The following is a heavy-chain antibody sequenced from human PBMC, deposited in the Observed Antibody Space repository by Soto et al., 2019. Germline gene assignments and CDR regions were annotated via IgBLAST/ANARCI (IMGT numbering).Heavy chain of an antibody. D-gene: IGHD6-19*01. V-gene: IGHV1-8*01. Sequence: ASVKVSCKASGYTFTIYDINWVRQATGQGLEWMGWMNPNSGNTGYAQKFQGRVTMTRNTSISTAYMELSSLRSEDTAVYYCARAHISGWDEGLDPWGQGALVTVSS. CDR2: MNPNSGNT. CDR1: GYTFTIYD. CDR3: ARAHISGWDEGLDP. J-gene: IGHJ5*02.